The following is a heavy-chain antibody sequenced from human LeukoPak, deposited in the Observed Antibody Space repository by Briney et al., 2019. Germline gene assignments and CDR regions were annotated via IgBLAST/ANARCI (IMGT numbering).Heavy chain of an antibody. Sequence: ASVKVSCKASGGAFSSYSISWVRQAPRQGLEWLGRIIPILDVPYYAQKFQGRVTITADKSTSTVYMELSSLRSEDTAVYFCARVIAVAGHPSYFDIWGQGTLVTVSS. CDR2: IIPILDVP. CDR3: ARVIAVAGHPSYFDI. V-gene: IGHV1-69*04. CDR1: GGAFSSYS. J-gene: IGHJ4*02. D-gene: IGHD6-13*01.